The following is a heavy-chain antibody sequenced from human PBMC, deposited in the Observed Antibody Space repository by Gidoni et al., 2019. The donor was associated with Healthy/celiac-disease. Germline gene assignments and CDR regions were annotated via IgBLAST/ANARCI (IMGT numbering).Heavy chain of an antibody. J-gene: IGHJ4*02. CDR2: INHSGST. Sequence: QVQLQQWGAGLLKPSETLSLTCAVYGGSFSGYYWSWIRQPPGKGLEWIGEINHSGSTNYNPSLKSRVTISVDTSKNQFSLKLSSVTAADTAVYYCASNYGSGSYANIDYWGQGTLVTVSS. D-gene: IGHD3-10*01. V-gene: IGHV4-34*01. CDR3: ASNYGSGSYANIDY. CDR1: GGSFSGYY.